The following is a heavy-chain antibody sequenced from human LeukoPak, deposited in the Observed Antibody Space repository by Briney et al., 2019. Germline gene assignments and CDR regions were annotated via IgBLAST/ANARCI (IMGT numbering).Heavy chain of an antibody. J-gene: IGHJ6*02. CDR3: ARDLSEPHWYSSGWSLDV. CDR2: ISASGTT. CDR1: GGSISTYY. V-gene: IGHV4-4*07. D-gene: IGHD6-19*01. Sequence: SETLSLTCTVSGGSISTYYWSCIRQPAGKGLEWIGRISASGTTNYNPSLKSRVTMSVETSKNQFSLKLNSVTAADTAVYYCARDLSEPHWYSSGWSLDVWGQGTTVTVSS.